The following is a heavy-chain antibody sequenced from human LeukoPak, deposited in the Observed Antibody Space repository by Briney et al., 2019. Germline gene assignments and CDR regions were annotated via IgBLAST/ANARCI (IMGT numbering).Heavy chain of an antibody. CDR3: ARASNCGGDCYHY. V-gene: IGHV1-69*01. D-gene: IGHD2-21*02. CDR2: IIPIFGTA. J-gene: IGHJ4*02. CDR1: GGTFSSYA. Sequence: SVTVSCKASGGTFSSYAISWVRQAPGQGLEWMGGIIPIFGTANYAQKFQGRVTITADESTSTAYMELSSLRSEDTAVYYCARASNCGGDCYHYWGQGTLVTVSS.